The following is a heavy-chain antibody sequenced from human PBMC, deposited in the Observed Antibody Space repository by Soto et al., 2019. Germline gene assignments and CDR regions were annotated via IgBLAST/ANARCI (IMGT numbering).Heavy chain of an antibody. CDR3: ARAFNQGYASGSYGMDV. Sequence: GGSLRLSCAASGFTFSSYSMNWVRQAPGKGLEWVSSISSSSSYIYYADSVKGRFTISRDNAKNSLYLQMNSLRAEDTAVYYCARAFNQGYASGSYGMDVWGQGTTVTVSS. CDR2: ISSSSSYI. CDR1: GFTFSSYS. V-gene: IGHV3-21*01. D-gene: IGHD3-10*01. J-gene: IGHJ6*02.